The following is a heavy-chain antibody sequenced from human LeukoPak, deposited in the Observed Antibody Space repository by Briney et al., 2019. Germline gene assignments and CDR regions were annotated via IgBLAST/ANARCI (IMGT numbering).Heavy chain of an antibody. CDR3: AREYGDYPDAFDI. J-gene: IGHJ3*02. D-gene: IGHD4-17*01. V-gene: IGHV4-39*02. CDR1: GGSIRSSSYF. CDR2: IYYSGNT. Sequence: PSETLSLACTVSGGSIRSSSYFWGWIRQSPGKGLESIGTIYYSGNTYYNPSLKSRVTISEDTSKNQFFLKLNSVTAADTALYYCAREYGDYPDAFDIWGQGTMVTVSS.